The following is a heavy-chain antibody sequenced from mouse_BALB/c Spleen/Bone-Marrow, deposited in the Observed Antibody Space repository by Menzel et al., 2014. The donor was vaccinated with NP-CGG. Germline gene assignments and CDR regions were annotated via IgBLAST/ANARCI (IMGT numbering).Heavy chain of an antibody. Sequence: VQLQQPGAELVKPGASVKLSCTASGFNIKDTYMYWVKQRPEQGLEWIGRIDPANGNTKYDPKFQGKATITADTSSNTAYLHLSSLTAEDTAVYYCARYRYYGSSGWDYWGQGTSVTVSS. CDR2: IDPANGNT. CDR3: ARYRYYGSSGWDY. CDR1: GFNIKDTY. J-gene: IGHJ4*01. V-gene: IGHV14-3*02. D-gene: IGHD1-1*01.